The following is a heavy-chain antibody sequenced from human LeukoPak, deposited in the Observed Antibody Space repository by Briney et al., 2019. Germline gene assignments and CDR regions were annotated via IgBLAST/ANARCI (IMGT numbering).Heavy chain of an antibody. D-gene: IGHD6-19*01. Sequence: PGGSLRLSCAASGFTVSSNYMSWVRQAPGKGLEWVSVIYSGGSTYYADSVKGRFTISRDNSKNTLYLQMNSLRAEDTAVYYCAREQWLAGDAFDIWGQGTMVTVSS. CDR3: AREQWLAGDAFDI. CDR1: GFTVSSNY. V-gene: IGHV3-66*01. J-gene: IGHJ3*02. CDR2: IYSGGST.